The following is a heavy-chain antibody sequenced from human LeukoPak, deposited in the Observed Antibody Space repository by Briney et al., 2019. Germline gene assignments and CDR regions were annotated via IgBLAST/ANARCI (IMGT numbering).Heavy chain of an antibody. D-gene: IGHD1-14*01. Sequence: SETLSLTCTVSGGSISSYYWSWIRQPPGKGLVCIGYIYYSGSTNFNPSLTSRLTISVDTTKNQSALKLSSVTAADTAVYYCARDLLGGMDYWGQGTLVTVSS. CDR2: IYYSGST. V-gene: IGHV4-59*12. J-gene: IGHJ4*02. CDR1: GGSISSYY. CDR3: ARDLLGGMDY.